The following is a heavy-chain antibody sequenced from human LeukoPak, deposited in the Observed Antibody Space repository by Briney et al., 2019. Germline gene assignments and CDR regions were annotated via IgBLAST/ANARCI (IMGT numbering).Heavy chain of an antibody. CDR1: GFTVSSNY. CDR2: IYSGGGT. D-gene: IGHD6-25*01. CDR3: ARDRAAGYADAFDI. V-gene: IGHV3-66*01. J-gene: IGHJ3*02. Sequence: GGSLRLSYAASGFTVSSNYMNWVRQAPGKGLEWVSVIYSGGGTYYADSVKGRFTISRDSSKNTLYLQMNSLRAEDTAVYYCARDRAAGYADAFDIWGQGTMVTVSS.